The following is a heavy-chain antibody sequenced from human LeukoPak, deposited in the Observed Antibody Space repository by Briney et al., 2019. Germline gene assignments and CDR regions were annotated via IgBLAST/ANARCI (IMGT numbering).Heavy chain of an antibody. CDR1: GFTFSSYA. CDR3: AKGGVNWFDP. CDR2: ISGSGGST. Sequence: GGSLRLSCAASGFTFSSYAMSWVRQAPGKGMEWVSAISGSGGSTYYADSVRGRFTISRDNSNNTLYLQMNSLRAEDTAVYYCAKGGVNWFDPWGQGTLVTVSS. V-gene: IGHV3-23*01. J-gene: IGHJ5*02.